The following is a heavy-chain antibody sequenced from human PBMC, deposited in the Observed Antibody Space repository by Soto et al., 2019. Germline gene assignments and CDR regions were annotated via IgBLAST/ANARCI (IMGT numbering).Heavy chain of an antibody. CDR2: ISGSGGST. J-gene: IGHJ4*02. Sequence: PGGSLRLSCAASGFTFSSYAMSWVRQAPGKGLEWVSAISGSGGSTYYADSVRGRFTISRDNSKNTLYLQMNSLRAEDTAVYYCARLAGPWIRSFDYWGQGTLVTVSS. CDR3: ARLAGPWIRSFDY. V-gene: IGHV3-23*01. D-gene: IGHD5-18*01. CDR1: GFTFSSYA.